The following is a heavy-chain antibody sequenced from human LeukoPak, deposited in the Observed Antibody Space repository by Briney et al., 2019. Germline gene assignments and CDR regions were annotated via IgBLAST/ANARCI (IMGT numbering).Heavy chain of an antibody. J-gene: IGHJ6*03. D-gene: IGHD3-10*01. CDR1: GFTFSSFG. Sequence: GGSLRLSCAASGFTFSSFGMHWVRQGPGKGLEWVANIKQDGSEKYYVDSVKGRFTISRDNAKNSLYLQVNSLRAEDTAVYYCARDQGSGINYYYYYMDVWGKGTTVTVSS. V-gene: IGHV3-7*01. CDR2: IKQDGSEK. CDR3: ARDQGSGINYYYYYMDV.